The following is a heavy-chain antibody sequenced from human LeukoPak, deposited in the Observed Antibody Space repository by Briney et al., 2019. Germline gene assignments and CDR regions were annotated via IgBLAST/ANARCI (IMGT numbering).Heavy chain of an antibody. Sequence: GGSLRLSCAASGFTVSSNYMSWVRQAPGKGLEWVSVIYSGGSTYYADSVKGRFTISRDNSKNTLYLQMNSLRAEDTAVYYCARDDLLTGYRDYWGQGTLVTVSS. CDR1: GFTVSSNY. V-gene: IGHV3-53*01. CDR2: IYSGGST. CDR3: ARDDLLTGYRDY. D-gene: IGHD3-9*01. J-gene: IGHJ4*02.